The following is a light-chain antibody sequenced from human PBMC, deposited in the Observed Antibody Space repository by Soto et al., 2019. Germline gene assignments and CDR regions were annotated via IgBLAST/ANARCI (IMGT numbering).Light chain of an antibody. CDR1: SSNIGSNT. J-gene: IGLJ3*02. Sequence: QSVLTQPPSASGTPGQRVTISCSGSSSNIGSNTVSWYHQLPGTAPKLLIYTNNQRPAGVPDRFSGSKSGTSASLAISGLKSQDEADYYCAAWDDSLNGPVFGGGTKLTVL. V-gene: IGLV1-44*01. CDR3: AAWDDSLNGPV. CDR2: TNN.